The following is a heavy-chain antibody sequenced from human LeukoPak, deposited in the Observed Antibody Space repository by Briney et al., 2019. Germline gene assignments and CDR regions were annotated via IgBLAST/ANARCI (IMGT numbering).Heavy chain of an antibody. V-gene: IGHV4-59*12. CDR3: ARKTRHDWRIN. D-gene: IGHD3-10*01. CDR2: IYHSGST. J-gene: IGHJ4*02. Sequence: SETLSLTCTVSGGSISSYYWSWIRQPPGKGLEWIGEIYHSGSTNYNPSLKSRVTISVDKSKNQFSLKLSSVTAADTAVYYCARKTRHDWRINWGQGTLVTVSS. CDR1: GGSISSYY.